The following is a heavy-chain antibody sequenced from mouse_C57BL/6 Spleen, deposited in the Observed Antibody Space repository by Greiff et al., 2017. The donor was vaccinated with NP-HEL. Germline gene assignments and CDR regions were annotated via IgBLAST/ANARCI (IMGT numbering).Heavy chain of an antibody. CDR1: GYAFTNYL. V-gene: IGHV1-54*01. Sequence: VQLKQSGAELVRPGTSVKVSCKASGYAFTNYLIEWVKQRPGQGLEWIGVINPGSGGTNYNEKFKGKATLTADKSSSTAYMQLSSLTSEDSAVYFCAREGIYYGNPFAYWGQGTLVTVSA. CDR3: AREGIYYGNPFAY. J-gene: IGHJ3*01. D-gene: IGHD2-1*01. CDR2: INPGSGGT.